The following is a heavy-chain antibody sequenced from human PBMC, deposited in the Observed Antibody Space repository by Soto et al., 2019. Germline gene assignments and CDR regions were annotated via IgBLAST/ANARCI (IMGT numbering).Heavy chain of an antibody. CDR1: GFTFSDHY. Sequence: GGSLRLSCAASGFTFSDHYMAWIRQAPGKGLEIVAHMSGSGSSEDYGDSVKGRFSISRDNAKNSLYLQMNSMRAEDTAVYYCARGYYDSSGYTGFDYWGQGTLVTVSS. J-gene: IGHJ4*02. CDR3: ARGYYDSSGYTGFDY. CDR2: MSGSGSSE. D-gene: IGHD3-22*01. V-gene: IGHV3-11*04.